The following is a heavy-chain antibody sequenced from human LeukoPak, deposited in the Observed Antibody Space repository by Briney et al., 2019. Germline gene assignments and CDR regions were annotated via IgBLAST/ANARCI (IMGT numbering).Heavy chain of an antibody. D-gene: IGHD6-6*01. J-gene: IGHJ3*02. CDR3: ARPTIAARPDAFDI. Sequence: GGSLRLSCAASGFIFSDYYMDWVRQAPGKGLEWVGRTRNKANSYTTEYSASVKGRFTISRDDSKNSLYLQMNSLKTEETAVYYCARPTIAARPDAFDIWGQGTMVTVSS. V-gene: IGHV3-72*01. CDR2: TRNKANSYTT. CDR1: GFIFSDYY.